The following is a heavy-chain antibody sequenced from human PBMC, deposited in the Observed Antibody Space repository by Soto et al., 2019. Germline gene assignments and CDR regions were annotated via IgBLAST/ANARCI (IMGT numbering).Heavy chain of an antibody. CDR3: ARSVRLAVADSYYFDY. V-gene: IGHV4-39*01. CDR2: IYYSGST. CDR1: GGSISSSSYY. J-gene: IGHJ4*02. D-gene: IGHD6-19*01. Sequence: QLQLQESGPGLVKPSETLSLTCTVSGGSISSSSYYWGWIRQPPGKGLEWIGSIYYSGSTYYNPSLKSRVTISVDTSKNQFSLKLSSVTAADTAVYYCARSVRLAVADSYYFDYWGQGTLVTVSS.